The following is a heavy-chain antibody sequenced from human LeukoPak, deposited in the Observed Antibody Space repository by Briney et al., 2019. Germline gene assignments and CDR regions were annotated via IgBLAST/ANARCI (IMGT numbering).Heavy chain of an antibody. D-gene: IGHD1-26*01. J-gene: IGHJ3*02. CDR1: GGSISSGSYY. Sequence: SETLSLTCTVSGGSISSGSYYWSWIRQPAGKGLEWIGRIYTSGSTNYNPSLKSRVTISADTSKNQFSLKLSSVTAADTAVYYCARAVGGGAFDIWGQGSMVTVSS. V-gene: IGHV4-61*02. CDR3: ARAVGGGAFDI. CDR2: IYTSGST.